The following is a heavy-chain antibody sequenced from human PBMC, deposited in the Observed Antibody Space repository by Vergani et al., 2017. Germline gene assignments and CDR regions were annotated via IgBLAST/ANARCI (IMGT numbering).Heavy chain of an antibody. V-gene: IGHV3-33*01. J-gene: IGHJ6*03. D-gene: IGHD6-19*01. CDR2: IWYAGSNK. CDR3: ARDSKEVAGTRAYYYYYMDV. CDR1: GFTFSSYG. Sequence: QVQLVESGGGVVQPGRSLRLSCAASGFTFSSYGMHWVRQAPGKGLEWVAVIWYAGSNKYYADSVKGRFTISRDNSKNTLYLQMNSLRAEDTAVYYCARDSKEVAGTRAYYYYYMDVWGKGTTVTVSS.